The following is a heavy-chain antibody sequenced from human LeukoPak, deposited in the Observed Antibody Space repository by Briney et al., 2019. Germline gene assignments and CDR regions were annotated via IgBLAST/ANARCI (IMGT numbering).Heavy chain of an antibody. J-gene: IGHJ5*02. CDR1: GYTFTGYY. Sequence: ASVKVSCKASGYTFTGYYMHWVRQAPGQGLEWMGWINPNSGGTNYAQKFQGRVTMTRDASISTAYMELRSLTSDDTAAYYCAREWWGYDVLTGDNWFDPWGQGTLVTVSS. CDR3: AREWWGYDVLTGDNWFDP. CDR2: INPNSGGT. V-gene: IGHV1-2*02. D-gene: IGHD3-9*01.